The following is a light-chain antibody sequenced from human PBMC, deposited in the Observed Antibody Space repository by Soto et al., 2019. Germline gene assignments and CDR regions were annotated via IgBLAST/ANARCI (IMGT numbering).Light chain of an antibody. J-gene: IGKJ5*01. CDR3: QQRSNWPLT. CDR1: QSVSTSY. CDR2: GAS. Sequence: DIVLTQSPGTLSLSPGERATLSCGASQSVSTSYLAWYQQKPGQAPRLLIYGASSRATGIPARFSGSESGTDFTLTISSLEPEDFAVYYCQQRSNWPLTFGQGTRLEIK. V-gene: IGKV3D-20*02.